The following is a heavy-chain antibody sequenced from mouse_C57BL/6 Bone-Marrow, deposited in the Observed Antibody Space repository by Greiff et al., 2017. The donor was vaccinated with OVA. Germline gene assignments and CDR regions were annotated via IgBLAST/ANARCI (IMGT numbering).Heavy chain of an antibody. CDR3: AIFYYYGSSLAY. CDR2: IHPSDSDT. D-gene: IGHD1-1*01. J-gene: IGHJ3*01. CDR1: GYTFTSYW. V-gene: IGHV1-74*01. Sequence: VQLQQPGAELVKPGASVKVSCKASGYTFTSYWMHWVKQRPGQGLEWIGRIHPSDSDTNYNQKFKGKATLTVDKSSSTAYMQLSRLTSEDSAVYYCAIFYYYGSSLAYWGQGTLVTVSA.